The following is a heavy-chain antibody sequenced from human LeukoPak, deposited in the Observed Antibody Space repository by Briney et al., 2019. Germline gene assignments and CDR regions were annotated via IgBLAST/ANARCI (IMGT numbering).Heavy chain of an antibody. CDR2: IYPGDSDT. D-gene: IGHD2-2*01. Sequence: ESLKISCKGSGYSFTSYWIGWVRQMPGKGLEWMGIIYPGDSDTRYSPSFQGQVTISADKSISTAYLQCSSLKASDTAMYYCARRQILGYCSSTSCYGNWFDPWGQGTLVTVSS. CDR1: GYSFTSYW. CDR3: ARRQILGYCSSTSCYGNWFDP. J-gene: IGHJ5*02. V-gene: IGHV5-51*01.